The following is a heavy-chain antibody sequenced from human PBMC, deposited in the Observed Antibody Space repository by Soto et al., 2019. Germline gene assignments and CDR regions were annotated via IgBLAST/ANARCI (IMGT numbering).Heavy chain of an antibody. CDR3: AGGIAARPLGY. CDR2: IYHSGST. V-gene: IGHV4-30-2*01. D-gene: IGHD6-6*01. Sequence: SETLSLTCAVSDGSISSGGFSWSWIRQPPGKGLESIGYIYHSGSTYYNPSLKSRVTISVDRSKNQFSLKLSSVTAADTAVYYCAGGIAARPLGYWGRGTLVTVSS. CDR1: DGSISSGGFS. J-gene: IGHJ4*02.